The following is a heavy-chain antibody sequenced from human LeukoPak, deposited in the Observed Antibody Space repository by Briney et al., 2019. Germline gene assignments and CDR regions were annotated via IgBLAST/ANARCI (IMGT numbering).Heavy chain of an antibody. CDR3: ARGGDYDILTVIDP. D-gene: IGHD3-9*01. V-gene: IGHV1-69*13. CDR1: GGTFSSYA. J-gene: IGHJ5*02. CDR2: IIPIFGTA. Sequence: ASVKVSCKASGGTFSSYAISWVRQAPGQGLEWMGGIIPIFGTANYAQKFQGRVTITADESTSTAYMELSSLRSEDAAVYYCARGGDYDILTVIDPWGQGTLVTVSS.